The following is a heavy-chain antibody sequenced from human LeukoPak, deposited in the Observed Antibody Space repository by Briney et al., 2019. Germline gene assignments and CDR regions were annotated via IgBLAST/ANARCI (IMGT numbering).Heavy chain of an antibody. V-gene: IGHV3-7*01. CDR1: GFTFSSYW. J-gene: IGHJ6*02. CDR2: IKQDGSEK. CDR3: TTDSYYNGMDV. Sequence: GGSLRLSCAASGFTFSSYWMSWVRQAPGKGLEWVANIKQDGSEKYYVDSVKGRFTISRDNAKNSLYLQMNSLRAEDTAVYYCTTDSYYNGMDVWGQGTTVTVSS.